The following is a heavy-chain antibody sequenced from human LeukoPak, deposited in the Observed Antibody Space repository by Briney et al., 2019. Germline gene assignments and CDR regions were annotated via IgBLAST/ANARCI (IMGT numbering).Heavy chain of an antibody. CDR2: INAGNGYT. J-gene: IGHJ4*02. V-gene: IGHV1-3*01. Sequence: GASVKVSCTASGFTFTNYAMQWVRQAPGQRLEWMGWINAGNGYTRYSQRFQGRVTITRDTSATTVYMEVTSLRSEDTAVYYCARGIWSRTVSSYYFDYWGQGTLVTVSS. CDR3: ARGIWSRTVSSYYFDY. CDR1: GFTFTNYA. D-gene: IGHD3-3*01.